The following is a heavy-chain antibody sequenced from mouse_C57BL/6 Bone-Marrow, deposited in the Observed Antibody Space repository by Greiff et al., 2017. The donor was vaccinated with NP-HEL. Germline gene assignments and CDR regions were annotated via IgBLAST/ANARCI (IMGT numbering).Heavy chain of an antibody. Sequence: VQLQQSGAELVRPGASVKLSCTASGFNIKDDYMHWVKQRPEQGLEWIGWIDPENGDTEYASKFQGKAIITADTSSNTAYLQLSSLTSEDTAVYYCTTPPYYYGSSYWYFDVWGTGTTVTVSS. CDR3: TTPPYYYGSSYWYFDV. CDR1: GFNIKDDY. J-gene: IGHJ1*03. D-gene: IGHD1-1*01. CDR2: IDPENGDT. V-gene: IGHV14-4*01.